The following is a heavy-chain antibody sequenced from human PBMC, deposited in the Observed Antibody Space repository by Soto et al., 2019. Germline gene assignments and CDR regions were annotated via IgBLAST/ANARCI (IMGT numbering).Heavy chain of an antibody. Sequence: KPSETLSLTCAVYGGSFSGYYWSWIRQPPGKGLEWIGEINHSGSTNYNPSLKSRVTISVDTSKNQFSLKLSSVTAADTAVYYCASSRRSRGYRPLQEFDSWGQGTLVTVSS. CDR1: GGSFSGYY. CDR2: INHSGST. CDR3: ASSRRSRGYRPLQEFDS. D-gene: IGHD3-22*01. V-gene: IGHV4-34*01. J-gene: IGHJ4*02.